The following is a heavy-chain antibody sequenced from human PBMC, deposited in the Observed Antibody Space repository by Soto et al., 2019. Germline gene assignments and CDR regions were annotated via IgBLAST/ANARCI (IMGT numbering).Heavy chain of an antibody. CDR2: IYYSGST. J-gene: IGHJ4*02. CDR1: GGSISSYL. V-gene: IGHV4-59*08. D-gene: IGHD3-9*01. CDR3: ARGKLRYFDWLLPGFDY. Sequence: PSESLSLTCTASGGSISSYLWSWIRQPPGKGLEWIGYIYYSGSTNYNPSLKSRVTISVDTSKNQFSLKLSSVTAADTAVYYCARGKLRYFDWLLPGFDYWGQGTLVTVSS.